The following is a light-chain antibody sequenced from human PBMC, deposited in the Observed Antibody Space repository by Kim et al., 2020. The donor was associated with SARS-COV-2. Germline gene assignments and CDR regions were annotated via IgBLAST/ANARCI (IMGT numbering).Light chain of an antibody. CDR1: QTINNK. CDR2: DAP. V-gene: IGKV3-15*01. J-gene: IGKJ1*01. CDR3: QQSNDWPPLT. Sequence: SPVERATLSCRASQTINNKLVWYQQKPGQAPRLLIYDAPTRATGVPARFIGSGSETDFTLTINSLQSEDFAVYYCQQSNDWPPLTFGQGTKVDIK.